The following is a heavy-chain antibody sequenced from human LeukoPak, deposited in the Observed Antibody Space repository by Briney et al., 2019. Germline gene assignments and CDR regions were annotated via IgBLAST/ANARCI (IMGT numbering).Heavy chain of an antibody. CDR3: ARSLLRYFDWLLGY. D-gene: IGHD3-9*01. CDR1: GGSISSYY. J-gene: IGHJ4*02. V-gene: IGHV4-59*01. Sequence: SATLSLTCAVSGGSISSYYWSWIRPPPGKGLEWIGYIYYSGSTNYNPSLKSRVTISVDTSKNQFSLKLSSVTAADTAVYYRARSLLRYFDWLLGYWGQGTLVTVSS. CDR2: IYYSGST.